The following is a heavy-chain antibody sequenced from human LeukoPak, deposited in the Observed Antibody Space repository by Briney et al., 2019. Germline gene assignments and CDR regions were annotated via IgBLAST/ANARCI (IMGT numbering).Heavy chain of an antibody. Sequence: ASVKVSCKASGYSFTGYHMQWVRQAPGQGLEWMGWINPNSGGTTYAQKFQGRVTMTRDTSISTAVMELSRLRSDDTAVYYCARDSGGLATWGQGTLVTVSS. CDR3: ARDSGGLAT. CDR2: INPNSGGT. V-gene: IGHV1-2*02. D-gene: IGHD3-10*01. J-gene: IGHJ5*02. CDR1: GYSFTGYH.